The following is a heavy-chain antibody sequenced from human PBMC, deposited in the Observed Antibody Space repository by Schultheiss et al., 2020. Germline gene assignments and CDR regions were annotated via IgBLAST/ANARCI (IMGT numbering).Heavy chain of an antibody. J-gene: IGHJ3*02. V-gene: IGHV4-30-2*01. Sequence: SETLALTCTVSGGSISSGGYSWSWIRQPPGKGLEWIGYIYHSGSTNYNPSLKSRVTISVDTSKNQFSLKLSSVTAADTAVYYCARRVGGWPDAFDIWGQGTLVTVSS. CDR2: IYHSGST. CDR3: ARRVGGWPDAFDI. D-gene: IGHD2-15*01. CDR1: GGSISSGGYS.